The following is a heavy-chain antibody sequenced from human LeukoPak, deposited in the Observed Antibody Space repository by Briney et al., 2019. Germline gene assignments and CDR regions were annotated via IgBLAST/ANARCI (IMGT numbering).Heavy chain of an antibody. CDR3: ARDRRWMGATEFPYYFDY. D-gene: IGHD1-26*01. CDR1: GFTFSSYS. J-gene: IGHJ4*02. CDR2: ISSSSSYI. V-gene: IGHV3-21*01. Sequence: GGSLRLSCAASGFTFSSYSMNWVRQAPGKGLEWVSSISSSSSYIYYADSVKGRFTISRDNAKNSPYLQMNSLRAEDTAVYYCARDRRWMGATEFPYYFDYWGQGTLVTVSS.